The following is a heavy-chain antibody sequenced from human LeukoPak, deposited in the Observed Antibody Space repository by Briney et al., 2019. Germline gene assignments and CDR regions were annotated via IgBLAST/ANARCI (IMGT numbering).Heavy chain of an antibody. CDR2: IYSGGNT. CDR1: GFTFSSNY. V-gene: IGHV3-53*01. CDR3: ARSTPMGYFAY. Sequence: RGSLRLSCAASGFTFSSNYMSCVRQAPGEGLEWVSVIYSGGNTYYADSVKGRFTISRDNSKNTPYLQMNSLRAEDTAVYYCARSTPMGYFAYWGRGTLVTVSS. J-gene: IGHJ4*02.